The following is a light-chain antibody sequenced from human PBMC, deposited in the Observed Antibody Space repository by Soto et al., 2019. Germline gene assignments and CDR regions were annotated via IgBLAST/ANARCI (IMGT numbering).Light chain of an antibody. CDR3: QSYDSSPSGYV. CDR1: SSNIGAGYD. CDR2: ANR. J-gene: IGLJ1*01. Sequence: QSVLTQPPSVSGAPGQRVTISCTGSSSNIGAGYDVHWYQQVPGTAPKLLIYANRNRPAGVPDRFSASKSDTSASLAITGLQAEDEADYYCQSYDSSPSGYVFGTGTKLTVL. V-gene: IGLV1-40*01.